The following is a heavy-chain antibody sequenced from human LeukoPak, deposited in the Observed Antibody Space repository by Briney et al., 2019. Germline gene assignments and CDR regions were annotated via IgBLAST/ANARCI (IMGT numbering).Heavy chain of an antibody. CDR3: ARGSPPRVYYDRSGYYSYYFDY. D-gene: IGHD3-22*01. V-gene: IGHV1-46*01. J-gene: IGHJ4*02. Sequence: GASVKVSCKASGYTFTSYYIHWVRQAPGEGLEWMGIINPSGGSTSYAQKFRGRVTMTRDMSTSTVYMELRSLRSDDTAVYYCARGSPPRVYYDRSGYYSYYFDYWGQGTLVTVPS. CDR1: GYTFTSYY. CDR2: INPSGGST.